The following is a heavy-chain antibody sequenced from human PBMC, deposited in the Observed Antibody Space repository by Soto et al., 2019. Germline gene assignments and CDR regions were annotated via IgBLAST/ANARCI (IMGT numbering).Heavy chain of an antibody. CDR1: GYTFTSYG. CDR2: ISAYNGNT. D-gene: IGHD6-19*01. V-gene: IGHV1-18*01. CDR3: ARDARRAPIAVAGT. J-gene: IGHJ4*02. Sequence: ASVKVSCKASGYTFTSYGISWVRQAPGQGLEWMGWISAYNGNTNYAQKLQGRVTMTTDTSTSTAYMELRSLRSDDTAVYYCARDARRAPIAVAGTWGQGPLVTVSS.